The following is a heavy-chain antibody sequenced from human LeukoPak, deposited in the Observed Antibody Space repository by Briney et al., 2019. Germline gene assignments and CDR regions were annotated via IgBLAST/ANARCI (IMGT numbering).Heavy chain of an antibody. J-gene: IGHJ5*02. CDR3: ARTYSSSWTGGFDP. Sequence: PGRSLRLSCAASGFTFDDYAMHWVRQAPGKGLGWVSGISWNSGSIGYADSVKGRFTISRDNAKNSLYLQMNSLRAEDTAVYYCARTYSSSWTGGFDPWGQGTLVTVSS. CDR2: ISWNSGSI. D-gene: IGHD6-13*01. CDR1: GFTFDDYA. V-gene: IGHV3-9*01.